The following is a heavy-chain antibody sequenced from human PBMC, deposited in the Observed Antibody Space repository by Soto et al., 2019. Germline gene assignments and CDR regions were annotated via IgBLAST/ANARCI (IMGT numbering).Heavy chain of an antibody. V-gene: IGHV3-33*01. CDR3: ARSPPTDWFFDL. CDR1: EFIISNYA. J-gene: IGHJ2*01. CDR2: MWYDGSRQ. Sequence: QVQLVESGGGVVQPGRSLRLSCAASEFIISNYAMHWVRQAPGTGLEWVAAMWYDGSRQYYTDSVKGRFTISRDNSKNTLYLQMNSLRADDTAVFYCARSPPTDWFFDLWGRGTLVTVSS.